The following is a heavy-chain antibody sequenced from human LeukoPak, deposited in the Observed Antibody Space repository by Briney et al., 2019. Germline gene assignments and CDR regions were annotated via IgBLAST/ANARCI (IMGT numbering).Heavy chain of an antibody. J-gene: IGHJ4*02. CDR3: ARLDCSSTSCSDY. D-gene: IGHD2-2*01. CDR2: ISSSSSYI. V-gene: IGHV3-21*01. CDR1: GFTFSSYS. Sequence: GGSLRLSCAASGFTFSSYSMNWVRQAPGKGLEWVSSISSSSSYIYYADSVKGRFTISRDNAKNSLYLQINSLRAEDTAVYYCARLDCSSTSCSDYWGQGTLVTVSS.